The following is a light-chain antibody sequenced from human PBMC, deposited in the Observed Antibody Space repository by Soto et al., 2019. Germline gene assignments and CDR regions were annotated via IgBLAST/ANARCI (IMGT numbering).Light chain of an antibody. CDR2: GAI. J-gene: IGKJ1*01. CDR3: QQSYNTPWA. V-gene: IGKV1-39*01. CDR1: RTIIRY. Sequence: DIQMTQSPSSLSASVGERVTITCRASRTIIRYANWYQQKPGKAPKLLISGAIDLQTGVPSRFSGSGSGTYFTLAINCLQHDDFATYYCQQSYNTPWAFGQGTKVEIK.